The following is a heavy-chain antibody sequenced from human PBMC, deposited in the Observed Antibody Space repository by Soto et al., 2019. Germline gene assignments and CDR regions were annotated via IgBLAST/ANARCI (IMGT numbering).Heavy chain of an antibody. J-gene: IGHJ5*02. V-gene: IGHV1-18*01. CDR2: ISAYNGNT. D-gene: IGHD3-16*02. CDR3: ARGADYIWGSYRYSGFLDP. Sequence: ASVKVSCKASGYTFTSYGISWVRQAPGQGLEWMGWISAYNGNTNYAQKLQGRVTMTTDTSTSTAYMELRSLRSDDTAVYYCARGADYIWGSYRYSGFLDPWGQGTLVTVSS. CDR1: GYTFTSYG.